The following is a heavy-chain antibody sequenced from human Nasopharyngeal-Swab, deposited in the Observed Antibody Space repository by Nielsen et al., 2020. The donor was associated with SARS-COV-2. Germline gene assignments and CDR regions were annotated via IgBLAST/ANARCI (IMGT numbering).Heavy chain of an antibody. CDR2: ISSSSTCI. CDR1: GFTFGTYS. D-gene: IGHD3-10*01. J-gene: IGHJ3*01. V-gene: IGHV3-21*01. Sequence: GGSLRLSCAASGFTFGTYSMNWVRQAPGKGLEWVSSISSSSTCIYYAGSVKGRFTISRDNAKNSLYLQMNSLRAEDTAVYYCAGAYGSGSYCAFDLWGQGTMVTVSS. CDR3: AGAYGSGSYCAFDL.